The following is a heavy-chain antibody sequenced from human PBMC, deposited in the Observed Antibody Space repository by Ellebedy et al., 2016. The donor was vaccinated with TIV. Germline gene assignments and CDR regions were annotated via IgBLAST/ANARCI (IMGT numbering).Heavy chain of an antibody. D-gene: IGHD5-18*01. Sequence: GESLKISXAASGFTFSSYWMSWVRQVPGKGLEWVANINPDGTEKYYVDSMKARFTISRDNAKNSLYLQMNSLRAEDTAVYYCASNVDTAMVKVWGQGTLVTVSS. CDR1: GFTFSSYW. CDR2: INPDGTEK. J-gene: IGHJ4*02. V-gene: IGHV3-7*01. CDR3: ASNVDTAMVKV.